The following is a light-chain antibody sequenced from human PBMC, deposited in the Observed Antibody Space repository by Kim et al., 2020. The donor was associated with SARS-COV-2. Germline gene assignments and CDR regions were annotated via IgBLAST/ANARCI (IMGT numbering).Light chain of an antibody. CDR1: SSDVGDYDS. V-gene: IGLV2-11*01. CDR2: DVN. CDR3: CSYAGSNTSI. Sequence: QSALIQPRSVSGPPGQSVTISCTGTSSDVGDYDSVSWYQHHPGKAPKLMISDVNKRPAGVPDRFSGYKSGNSAFLTISGFQAEDEADYYCCSYAGSNTSICGGGTQLTVL. J-gene: IGLJ2*01.